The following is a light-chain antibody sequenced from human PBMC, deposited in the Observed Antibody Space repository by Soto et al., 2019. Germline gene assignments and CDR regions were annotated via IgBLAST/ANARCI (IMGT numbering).Light chain of an antibody. CDR1: QSVKSN. CDR3: QQYNFWPPLT. CDR2: DAS. V-gene: IGKV3-15*01. J-gene: IGKJ4*01. Sequence: EIVMTQSPATLSVSPGERATLSCRASQSVKSNLAWYRQKPGQAARLLISDASTRATGVPARFSGSGSGTEFTLTISSQQSEDDGIYYCQQYNFWPPLTFGGGTKVEIK.